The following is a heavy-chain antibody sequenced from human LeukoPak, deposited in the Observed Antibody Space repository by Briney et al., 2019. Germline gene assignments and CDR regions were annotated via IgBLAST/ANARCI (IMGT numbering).Heavy chain of an antibody. J-gene: IGHJ3*02. D-gene: IGHD1-26*01. V-gene: IGHV3-74*01. CDR2: INTDGSST. Sequence: GGSLRLSCAASGFTFSSYWMHWVRQAPGKGLVWVSRINTDGSSTSYADSVKGRFTISRDNAKNTLYLQMNSLRAEDTAVYYCAREGGTPNAFDIWGQGTMVTVSS. CDR1: GFTFSSYW. CDR3: AREGGTPNAFDI.